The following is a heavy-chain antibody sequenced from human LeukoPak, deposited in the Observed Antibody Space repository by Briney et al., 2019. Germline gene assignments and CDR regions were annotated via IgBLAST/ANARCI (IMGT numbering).Heavy chain of an antibody. Sequence: GGSLRLSCAASGFTVSSNYMRWLRQAPGKGLEWVSVIYSGGNTYYADSVKGRFTISRDNFKNTLYLQMNSLRAEDTAVYYCASDGSDTAMVNWGQGTLVTVSS. CDR1: GFTVSSNY. CDR2: IYSGGNT. CDR3: ASDGSDTAMVN. J-gene: IGHJ4*02. D-gene: IGHD5-18*01. V-gene: IGHV3-53*01.